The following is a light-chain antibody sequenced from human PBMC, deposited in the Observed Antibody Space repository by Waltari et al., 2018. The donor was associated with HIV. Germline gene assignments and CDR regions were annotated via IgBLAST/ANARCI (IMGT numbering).Light chain of an antibody. Sequence: ERVMTQSPATLSVSPGERATLSCRASQSVSSNLAWYQQKPGQAPRLLIYGASTRATGIPARVSGSGYGTEFTLTISSLQSEDFAVYYCQQYNNWLQRTFGQGTKVEIK. V-gene: IGKV3-15*01. J-gene: IGKJ1*01. CDR2: GAS. CDR3: QQYNNWLQRT. CDR1: QSVSSN.